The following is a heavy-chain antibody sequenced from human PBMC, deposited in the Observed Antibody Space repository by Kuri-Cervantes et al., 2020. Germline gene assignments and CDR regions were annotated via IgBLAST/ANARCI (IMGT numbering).Heavy chain of an antibody. CDR1: GYTFTGYY. V-gene: IGHV1-2*04. Sequence: ASVKVSCKASGYTFTGYYMHGVRQAPGQGLEWMGWINPNSGGTNYAQKFQGWVTMTRDTSISTAYMELSRLRSDDTAVYYCAREGEYSSSSGFDYWGQGTLVTVSS. D-gene: IGHD6-6*01. CDR3: AREGEYSSSSGFDY. J-gene: IGHJ4*02. CDR2: INPNSGGT.